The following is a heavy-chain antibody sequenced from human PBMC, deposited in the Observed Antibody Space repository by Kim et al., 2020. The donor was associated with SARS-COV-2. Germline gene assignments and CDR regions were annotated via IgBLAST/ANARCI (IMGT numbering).Heavy chain of an antibody. D-gene: IGHD3-10*01. J-gene: IGHJ5*02. Sequence: SETLSLTCSVSGGSIRSYFWSWIRQAPGKGLEWIGYIYYTGSTSYNPSLKSRVTMSVDTSKNQFSLQLQSVTAADTAVYYCAKQEYTVMVRGVLTSFDPWGKGTLITVSS. V-gene: IGHV4-59*08. CDR3: AKQEYTVMVRGVLTSFDP. CDR2: IYYTGST. CDR1: GGSIRSYF.